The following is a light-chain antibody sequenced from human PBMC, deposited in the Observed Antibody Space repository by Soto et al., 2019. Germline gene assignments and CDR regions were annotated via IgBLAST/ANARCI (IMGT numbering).Light chain of an antibody. J-gene: IGLJ1*01. V-gene: IGLV1-40*01. CDR2: ANN. CDR3: QSYDSSLSGYV. CDR1: SSNIGAGYD. Sequence: QSVLTQPPSVSGAPGQRVTISCTGSSSNIGAGYDVHWYHRLPGTAPKLLIYANNNRPSGVPDRFSGSKSGTSASLAITGLQAEDEADYYCQSYDSSLSGYVFGSGTKVTVL.